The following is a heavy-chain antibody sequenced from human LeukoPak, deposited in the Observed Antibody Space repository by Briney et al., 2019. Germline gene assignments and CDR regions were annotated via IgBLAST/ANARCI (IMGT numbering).Heavy chain of an antibody. Sequence: SETLSLTCTVSGGSISSGSYYWSWIRQHPGKGLEWIGYIYYGGSTYYNPSLKSRVTISVDTSKNQFSLKLSSVTAADTAVYYCARYYDSSSYGMDVWGQGTTVTVSS. J-gene: IGHJ6*02. V-gene: IGHV4-31*03. CDR2: IYYGGST. D-gene: IGHD3-22*01. CDR1: GGSISSGSYY. CDR3: ARYYDSSSYGMDV.